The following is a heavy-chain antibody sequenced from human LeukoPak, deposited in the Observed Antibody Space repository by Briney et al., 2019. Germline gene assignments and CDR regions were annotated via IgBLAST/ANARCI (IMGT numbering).Heavy chain of an antibody. V-gene: IGHV4-59*08. CDR3: ARRGSGYYYYGMDV. D-gene: IGHD3-10*01. CDR1: GDSISSHY. CDR2: IYYSEST. Sequence: PSETLSLTYRVSGDSISSHYWNWIRQPPGTGLEGVGYIYYSESTNYNTSLKSRVIISIDTSKNQYSMKVSSVTAADTAVYYCARRGSGYYYYGMDVWGQGTTVTVSS. J-gene: IGHJ6*02.